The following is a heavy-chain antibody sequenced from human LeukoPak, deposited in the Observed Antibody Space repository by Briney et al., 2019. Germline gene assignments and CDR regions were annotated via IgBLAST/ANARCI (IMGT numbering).Heavy chain of an antibody. V-gene: IGHV1-2*04. D-gene: IGHD3-16*01. CDR1: GYTFTGYY. CDR2: INPNSGGT. J-gene: IGHJ4*02. Sequence: ASVKVSCKASGYTFTGYYMHSVRQAPGQGLEWMGWINPNSGGTNYAQKFQGWVTMTRDTSVSTACMELSRLRSVDTAVYYCARESAGGLDYWGQGTLVTVSS. CDR3: ARESAGGLDY.